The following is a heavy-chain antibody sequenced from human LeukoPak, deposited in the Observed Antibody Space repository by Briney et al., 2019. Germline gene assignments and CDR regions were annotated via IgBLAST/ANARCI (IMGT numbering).Heavy chain of an antibody. CDR2: ISYDGSNK. Sequence: PGGSLRLSCAASGFTFSSYAMHLVRQAPGKGLEWVAVISYDGSNKYYADSVKGRFTISRDNSKNTLYLQMNSLRAEDTAVYYCAREGLRRFDYWGQGTLVTVSS. D-gene: IGHD2-15*01. CDR3: AREGLRRFDY. V-gene: IGHV3-30*04. CDR1: GFTFSSYA. J-gene: IGHJ4*02.